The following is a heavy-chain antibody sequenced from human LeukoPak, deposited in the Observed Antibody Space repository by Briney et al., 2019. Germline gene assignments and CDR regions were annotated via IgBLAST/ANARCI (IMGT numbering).Heavy chain of an antibody. D-gene: IGHD3-22*01. V-gene: IGHV4-30-4*01. CDR2: TYYSGST. Sequence: SQTLSHTCTVSGGSISSGDYYWSWIRQPPGKGLEWIGYTYYSGSTYYNPSLKSRATISVDTSKNQFSLKLTSVTAADTAVYYCARPYYYDSRIDPWGQGTLVTVSS. J-gene: IGHJ5*02. CDR3: ARPYYYDSRIDP. CDR1: GGSISSGDYY.